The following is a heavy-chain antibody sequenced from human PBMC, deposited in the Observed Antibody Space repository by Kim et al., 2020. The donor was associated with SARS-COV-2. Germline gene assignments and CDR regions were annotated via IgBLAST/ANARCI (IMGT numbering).Heavy chain of an antibody. V-gene: IGHV4-39*01. Sequence: SETLSLTCTVSGGSISSSSYYWGWIRQPPGKGLEWIGSIYYSGSTYYNPSLKSRVTISVDTSKNQFSLKLSSVTAADTAVYYCARHGGVSSSGWYSMDV. D-gene: IGHD6-19*01. CDR3: ARHGGVSSSGWYSMDV. CDR2: IYYSGST. J-gene: IGHJ6*01. CDR1: GGSISSSSYY.